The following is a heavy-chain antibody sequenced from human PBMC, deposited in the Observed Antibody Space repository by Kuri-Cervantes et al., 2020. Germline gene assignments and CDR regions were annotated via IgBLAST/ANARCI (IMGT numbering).Heavy chain of an antibody. CDR1: GFTFSSYS. V-gene: IGHV3-21*04. Sequence: GGSLRLSCAASGFTFSSYSMNWVRQAPGKGLEWVSSISSSSSYIYYADSVKGRFTISRDDSMNTLYLQMNSLRAEDSAVYYCAREPSGSNAGAVDYWGQGTLVTVSS. J-gene: IGHJ4*02. CDR3: AREPSGSNAGAVDY. CDR2: ISSSSSYI. D-gene: IGHD4-23*01.